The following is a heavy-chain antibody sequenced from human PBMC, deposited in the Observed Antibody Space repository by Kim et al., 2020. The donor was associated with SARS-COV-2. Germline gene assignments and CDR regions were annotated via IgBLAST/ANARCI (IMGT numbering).Heavy chain of an antibody. CDR2: IYYSGST. V-gene: IGHV4-59*01. CDR3: ARGFGGSSGPFDY. CDR1: GGSISSYY. D-gene: IGHD3-22*01. Sequence: SETLSLTCTVSGGSISSYYWSWIRQPPGKGLEWIGYIYYSGSTNYNPSLKSRVTISVDTSKNQFSLKLSSVTAADTAVYYCARGFGGSSGPFDYWGQGTLVTVSS. J-gene: IGHJ4*02.